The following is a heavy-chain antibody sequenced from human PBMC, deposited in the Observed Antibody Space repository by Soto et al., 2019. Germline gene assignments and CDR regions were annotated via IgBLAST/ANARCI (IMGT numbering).Heavy chain of an antibody. Sequence: SETLSLTCTVSGGSISSSRYYWGWIRQPPGKGLEWIGSIYYSGSTYYNPSLKSRVTISVDTSKNQFSLKLSSVTAADTAVYYCARHGSSIAAHYYYMDAWSKGTTVTVSS. V-gene: IGHV4-39*01. CDR3: ARHGSSIAAHYYYMDA. CDR2: IYYSGST. CDR1: GGSISSSRYY. J-gene: IGHJ6*03. D-gene: IGHD6-6*01.